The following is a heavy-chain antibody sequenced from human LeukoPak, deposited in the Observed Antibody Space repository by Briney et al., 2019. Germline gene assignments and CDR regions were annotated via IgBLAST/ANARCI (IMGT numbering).Heavy chain of an antibody. CDR1: GFTFSTYA. Sequence: PGGSLRLSCAASGFTFSTYAMTWVRQAPGEGLKWVGGINKRGDNTYYTDSVKGRFTISRDNSRNTLYLQMRSLRAEDTALYYCAKDPTTGTTPNWFDPWGQGTLVTVSS. J-gene: IGHJ5*02. D-gene: IGHD1-1*01. CDR3: AKDPTTGTTPNWFDP. CDR2: INKRGDNT. V-gene: IGHV3-23*01.